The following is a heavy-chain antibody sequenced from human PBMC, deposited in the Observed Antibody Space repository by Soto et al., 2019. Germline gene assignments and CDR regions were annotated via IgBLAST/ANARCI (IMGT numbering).Heavy chain of an antibody. CDR1: GFTFSSYD. D-gene: IGHD2-15*01. Sequence: HVQLVESGGAVVQPGRSLRLSCAASGFTFSSYDMHWVRQAPGRGLEWVAVISYDGSNKYNADSVKGRFTISRDNSKNTLYLQMNSLRTEDTAVYYCATKIVAATSDYWGQGTLVTVSS. CDR2: ISYDGSNK. V-gene: IGHV3-30*03. J-gene: IGHJ4*02. CDR3: ATKIVAATSDY.